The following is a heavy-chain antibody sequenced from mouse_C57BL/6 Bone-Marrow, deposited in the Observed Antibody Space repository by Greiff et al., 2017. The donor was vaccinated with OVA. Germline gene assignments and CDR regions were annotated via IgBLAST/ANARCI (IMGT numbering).Heavy chain of an antibody. CDR1: GYALSNYW. V-gene: IGHV1-80*01. J-gene: IGHJ2*01. CDR2: IYPGDGDI. Sequence: LQESGAELVKPWASVKISCKASGYALSNYWMNWVKQRPGKGLEWIGQIYPGDGDINYNGKFKGKATLTADKTTSTAYMQFSILTSEDSTVYFCARGAYWGQGTTLTVSS. CDR3: ARGAY.